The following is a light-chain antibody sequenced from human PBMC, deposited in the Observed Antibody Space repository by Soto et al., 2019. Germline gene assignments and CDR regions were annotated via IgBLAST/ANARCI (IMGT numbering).Light chain of an antibody. J-gene: IGKJ4*01. CDR3: QQYGNLPLT. V-gene: IGKV3-20*01. Sequence: EFVLAQSPGTLSLSPGEGATLSCRPSQSVSSSYIAWYQRKPGQAPRLLIYRVSSRATGVPDRFSGSGSGTDYTLTISRLEPEDFAVYYCQQYGNLPLTFGGGTKVDIK. CDR2: RVS. CDR1: QSVSSSY.